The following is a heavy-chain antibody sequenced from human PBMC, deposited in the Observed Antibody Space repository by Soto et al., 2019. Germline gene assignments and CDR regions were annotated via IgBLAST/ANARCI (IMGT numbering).Heavy chain of an antibody. D-gene: IGHD5-18*01. CDR1: GYTFTSYD. Sequence: ASVKVSCKASGYTFTSYDINWVRQATGQGLEWMGWMNPNSGNTGYAQKFQGRVTMTRNTSISTAYMELSSLRSEDTAVYYCAADEGYSYGFFDYWGQGTLVTVSS. V-gene: IGHV1-8*01. CDR2: MNPNSGNT. J-gene: IGHJ4*02. CDR3: AADEGYSYGFFDY.